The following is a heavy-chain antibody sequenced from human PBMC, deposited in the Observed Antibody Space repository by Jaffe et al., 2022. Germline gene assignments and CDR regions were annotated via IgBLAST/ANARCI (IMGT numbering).Heavy chain of an antibody. V-gene: IGHV3-13*01. Sequence: EVQLVESGGGLVQPGGSLRLSCAASGFTFSSYDMHWVRQATGKGLEWVSAIGTAGDTYYPGSVKGRFTISRENAKNSLYLQMNSLRAGDTAVYYCARVGYGDQRDAFDIWGQGTMVTVSS. D-gene: IGHD4-17*01. CDR1: GFTFSSYD. CDR2: IGTAGDT. CDR3: ARVGYGDQRDAFDI. J-gene: IGHJ3*02.